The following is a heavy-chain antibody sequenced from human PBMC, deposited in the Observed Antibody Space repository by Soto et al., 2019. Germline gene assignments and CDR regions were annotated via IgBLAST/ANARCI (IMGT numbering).Heavy chain of an antibody. CDR2: INPRDSDV. CDR1: DYTFSAYG. CDR3: ARPDYNQDVWYHTYDI. D-gene: IGHD3-10*01. V-gene: IGHV5-51*01. J-gene: IGHJ3*02. Sequence: XESLKIACKGLDYTFSAYGVVWVRQMPGKGLEGMGVINPRDSDVKYSPPFEGQVTISADKSINTAFLQWRSLKASDTAMYYCARPDYNQDVWYHTYDIWGQGTMVTVSS.